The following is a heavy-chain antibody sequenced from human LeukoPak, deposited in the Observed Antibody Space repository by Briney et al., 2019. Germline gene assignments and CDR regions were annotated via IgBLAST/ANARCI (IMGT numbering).Heavy chain of an antibody. CDR3: ARSELLWFGEVYYFDY. CDR2: IYYSGST. Sequence: SETLSLTCTVSGGTISSYYWRWIRQPPGKGLEWIGYIYYSGSTNYNPSLKSRVTISVDTSKNQSSLKLSSVTAADTAVYYCARSELLWFGEVYYFDYWGQGTLVTVSS. D-gene: IGHD3-10*01. CDR1: GGTISSYY. V-gene: IGHV4-59*08. J-gene: IGHJ4*02.